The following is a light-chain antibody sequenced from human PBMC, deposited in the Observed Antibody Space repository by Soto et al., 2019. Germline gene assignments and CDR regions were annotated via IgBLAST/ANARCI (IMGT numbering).Light chain of an antibody. CDR2: DAS. V-gene: IGKV3-15*01. Sequence: EIVMTQSPATLSVSPGERATLSCRASHRVNIYIAWYQQRPGQAPSLLIYDASTRATDIPARFSGSGYGTEFNLTISSLQSEDFAVYYCQQYNNWPLTFGGGTKVDIK. CDR3: QQYNNWPLT. J-gene: IGKJ4*01. CDR1: HRVNIY.